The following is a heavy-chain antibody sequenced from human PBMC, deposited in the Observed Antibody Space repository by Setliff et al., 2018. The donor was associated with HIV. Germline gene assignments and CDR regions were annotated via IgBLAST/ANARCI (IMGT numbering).Heavy chain of an antibody. V-gene: IGHV4-61*02. D-gene: IGHD3-16*02. CDR2: IYTSGST. CDR1: GGSISSGTSY. CDR3: ARETYDYVWGTYRYRPRHFDY. Sequence: SETLSLTCTVSGGSISSGTSYWSWIRQPAEKGLEWIGRIYTSGSTNYNPSLKSRVSISVDTSKNRFSLKLSSVTAADTAVYYWARETYDYVWGTYRYRPRHFDYWGQGTLVTVSS. J-gene: IGHJ4*02.